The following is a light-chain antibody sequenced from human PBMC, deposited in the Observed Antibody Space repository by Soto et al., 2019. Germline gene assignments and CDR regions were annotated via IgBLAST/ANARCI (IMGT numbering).Light chain of an antibody. CDR3: QQSASSPRT. V-gene: IGKV1-39*01. Sequence: DIQMTQSPSSLSASVGDRVTITCRASQSISSYLNWYQQKPGKAPKLLIYAASSLPSGVPSRFSGSGSGTDFTLTISSLQPEDFATYSCQQSASSPRTFGQGTKVEVK. J-gene: IGKJ1*01. CDR2: AAS. CDR1: QSISSY.